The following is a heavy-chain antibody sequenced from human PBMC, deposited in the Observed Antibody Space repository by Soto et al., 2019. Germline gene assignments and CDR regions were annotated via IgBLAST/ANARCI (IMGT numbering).Heavy chain of an antibody. CDR3: AKGIAAARTLDYYYYGMDV. D-gene: IGHD6-13*01. CDR1: GFTFSSYG. Sequence: QVQLVESGGGVVQPGRSLRLSCAASGFTFSSYGMHWVRQAPGKGLEWVAVISYDGSNKYYADSVKGRFTISRDNSKNTLYLQMNSLRAEDTAVYYCAKGIAAARTLDYYYYGMDVWGQGTTVTVSS. J-gene: IGHJ6*02. V-gene: IGHV3-30*18. CDR2: ISYDGSNK.